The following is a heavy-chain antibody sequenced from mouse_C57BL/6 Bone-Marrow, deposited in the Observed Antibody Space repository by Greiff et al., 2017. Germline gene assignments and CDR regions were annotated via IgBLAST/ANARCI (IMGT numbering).Heavy chain of an antibody. Sequence: QVQLHQSGAELVMPGASVKLSCKASGYPFTSYWMHWVKQRPGQGLEWIGEIDPSDSYTNYNQKFKGKSTLTVDKSSSTAYMQLSSLTSEDSAVYYCARDYSNYCYSMDYWGQGTAVTVSS. CDR1: GYPFTSYW. V-gene: IGHV1-69*01. D-gene: IGHD2-5*01. CDR2: IDPSDSYT. CDR3: ARDYSNYCYSMDY. J-gene: IGHJ4*01.